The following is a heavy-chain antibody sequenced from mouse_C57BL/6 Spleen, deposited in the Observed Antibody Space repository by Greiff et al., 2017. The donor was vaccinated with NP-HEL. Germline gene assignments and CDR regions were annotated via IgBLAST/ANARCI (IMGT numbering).Heavy chain of an antibody. V-gene: IGHV1-61*01. D-gene: IGHD2-3*01. J-gene: IGHJ1*03. CDR3: ARRDDGYYDWYFDG. CDR1: GYTFTSYW. CDR2: IYPSDSAT. Sequence: QVQLQQPGAELVRPGSSVKLSCKASGYTFTSYWMDWVKQRPGQGLEWIGNIYPSDSATHYNQKFKDKATLTVDTSSSTAYMQLSSLTSEDSAVYYCARRDDGYYDWYFDGWGTGTTVTVSS.